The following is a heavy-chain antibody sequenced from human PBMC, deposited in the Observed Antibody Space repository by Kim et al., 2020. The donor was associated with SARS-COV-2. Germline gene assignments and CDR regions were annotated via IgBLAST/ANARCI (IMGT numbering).Heavy chain of an antibody. CDR1: VSSTF. V-gene: IGHV3-53*04. CDR2: LYRGGST. CDR3: ARGGVYGSSAFDI. J-gene: IGHJ3*02. Sequence: GGSLRLSCVASVSSTFMTWVRQAPGKGLEWVSALYRGGSTYYADSVKGRFTISRHISKNTVYLQMYSLRADDTAVYYCARGGVYGSSAFDIWGQGTMVTVSS. D-gene: IGHD3-10*01.